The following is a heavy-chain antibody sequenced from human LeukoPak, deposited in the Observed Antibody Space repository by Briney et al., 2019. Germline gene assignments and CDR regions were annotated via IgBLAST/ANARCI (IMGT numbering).Heavy chain of an antibody. CDR3: AKEFYDILTGYPDY. D-gene: IGHD3-9*01. CDR1: GFTFSSYS. J-gene: IGHJ4*02. CDR2: ISYDGSNK. V-gene: IGHV3-30*18. Sequence: GGSLRLSCAASGFTFSSYSMNWVRQAPGKGLEWVAVISYDGSNKYYADSVKGRFTISRDNSKNTLYLQMNSLRAEDTAVYYCAKEFYDILTGYPDYWGQGTLVTVSS.